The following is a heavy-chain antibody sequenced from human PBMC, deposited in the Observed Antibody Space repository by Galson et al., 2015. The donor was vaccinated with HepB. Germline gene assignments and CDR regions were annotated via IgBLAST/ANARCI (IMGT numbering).Heavy chain of an antibody. J-gene: IGHJ3*02. D-gene: IGHD6-19*01. CDR3: ARDLYLSSSVAFDI. CDR1: GGSISSSNW. V-gene: IGHV4-4*02. Sequence: ETLSLTCAVSGGSISSSNWWSWVRQPPGKGLEWIGEIYHSGITNYNPSLKSRVTISVDKSKNQFSLKLSSVTAADTAVYYCARDLYLSSSVAFDIWGQGTMVTISS. CDR2: IYHSGIT.